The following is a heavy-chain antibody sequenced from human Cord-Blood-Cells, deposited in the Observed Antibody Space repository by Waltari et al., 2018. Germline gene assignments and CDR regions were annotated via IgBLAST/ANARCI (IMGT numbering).Heavy chain of an antibody. D-gene: IGHD2-21*01. CDR1: GGSFSGYY. J-gene: IGHJ4*02. V-gene: IGHV4-34*01. CDR2: INHSGRT. Sequence: QVQLQQWGAGLLKPSETLSLTCAVYGGSFSGYYWSWIRQPPGKGLEWIGEINHSGRTNYNPSLKSRVTISVDTSKNQFSLKLSSVTAADTAVYYCARVRGVVIAIDYWGQGTLVTVSS. CDR3: ARVRGVVIAIDY.